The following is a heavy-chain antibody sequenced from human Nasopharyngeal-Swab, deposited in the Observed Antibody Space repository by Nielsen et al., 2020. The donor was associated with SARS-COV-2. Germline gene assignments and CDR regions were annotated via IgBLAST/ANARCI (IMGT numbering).Heavy chain of an antibody. J-gene: IGHJ3*02. CDR2: TSAYNGNT. CDR3: ARGYGGNSRGSAFDI. V-gene: IGHV1-18*01. CDR1: GYTFTSYG. D-gene: IGHD4-23*01. Sequence: ASVKVSCKASGYTFTSYGLNWVRHAPGQGLEWMGWTSAYNGNTNYPQKFQGRVTMTTDTSTSTAYMELRRLRSDDTAVYYCARGYGGNSRGSAFDIWGQGTMVTVSS.